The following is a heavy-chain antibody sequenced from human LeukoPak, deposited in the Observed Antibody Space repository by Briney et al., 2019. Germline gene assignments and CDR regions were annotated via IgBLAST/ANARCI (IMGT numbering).Heavy chain of an antibody. CDR1: GGSISSGGYY. D-gene: IGHD3-16*01. V-gene: IGHV4-31*03. CDR3: ASTVWGYFDY. J-gene: IGHJ4*02. CDR2: IYYSGST. Sequence: SQTLSLTCTVSGGSISSGGYYWSWIRQHLGKGLEWIGYIYYSGSTYYNPSLKSRVTISVDTSKNQFSLKLSSVTAADTAVCYCASTVWGYFDYWGQGTLVTVSS.